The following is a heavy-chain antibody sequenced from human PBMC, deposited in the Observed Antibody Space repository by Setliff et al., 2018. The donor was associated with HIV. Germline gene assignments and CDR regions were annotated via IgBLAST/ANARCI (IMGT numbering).Heavy chain of an antibody. J-gene: IGHJ6*03. Sequence: SETLSLTCVVYAGSFSGYSWTWVRQPPGKGLEWIGEIYHSGSANRNPSLMGRVTMSVDTAKNQFSLELSSVTAADTAIYYCARDLHQPGYFYYVDVWGKGTAVTVSS. CDR2: IYHSGSA. V-gene: IGHV4-34*10. CDR1: AGSFSGYS. CDR3: ARDLHQPGYFYYVDV. D-gene: IGHD2-2*01.